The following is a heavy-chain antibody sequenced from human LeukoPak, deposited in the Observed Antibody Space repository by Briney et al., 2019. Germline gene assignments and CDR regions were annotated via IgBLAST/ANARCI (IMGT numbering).Heavy chain of an antibody. J-gene: IGHJ4*02. Sequence: SETLSLTCAVYGGSFSGYYWSWIRQPPGKGLEWIGYIYYSGSTNYNPSLKSRVTISVDTSKNQFSLKLSSVTAADTAVYYCARASTLDQYYYDSSGYYPPGYYFDYWGQGTLVTVSS. CDR2: IYYSGST. CDR3: ARASTLDQYYYDSSGYYPPGYYFDY. V-gene: IGHV4-59*01. D-gene: IGHD3-22*01. CDR1: GGSFSGYY.